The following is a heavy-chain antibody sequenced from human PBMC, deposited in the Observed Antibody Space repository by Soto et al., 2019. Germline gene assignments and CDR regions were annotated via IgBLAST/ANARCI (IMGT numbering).Heavy chain of an antibody. CDR1: GDSISTYY. D-gene: IGHD1-20*01. CDR2: IYYNGNS. CDR3: AREQYNWKI. J-gene: IGHJ4*02. Sequence: TSETLSLTCRVSGDSISTYYWSWIRQPPGKGLEWLGYIYYNGNSYYNPSLKSRLTMSVDTSKNQFSLRLSSATAADTAVYYCAREQYNWKIWGQGTLVTVS. V-gene: IGHV4-59*01.